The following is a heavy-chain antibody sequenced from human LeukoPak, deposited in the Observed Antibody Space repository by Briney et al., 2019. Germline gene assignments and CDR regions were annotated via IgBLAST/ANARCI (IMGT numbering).Heavy chain of an antibody. CDR1: GFTFSVYA. CDR2: INKKGVDT. CDR3: AREEPPDSSRNYFGMDV. D-gene: IGHD3-22*01. J-gene: IGHJ6*02. V-gene: IGHV3-64*02. Sequence: QAGGSLRLSCAASGFTFSVYAMHWVRQAPGKGLEYVSGINKKGVDTYYADSVKGRFTISRDNSKNTLYLQVGSLRAEDMAVYYCAREEPPDSSRNYFGMDVWGQGTTVTVSS.